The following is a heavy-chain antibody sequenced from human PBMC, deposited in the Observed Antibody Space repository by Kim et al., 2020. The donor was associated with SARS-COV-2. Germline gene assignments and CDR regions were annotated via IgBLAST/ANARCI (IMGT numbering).Heavy chain of an antibody. Sequence: SQKFQGRDTLTRDTPASTAYMGLSSLRSEDTAVYYCARSGYYDRLYFDYWGQGTLVTVSS. CDR3: ARSGYYDRLYFDY. D-gene: IGHD3-22*01. V-gene: IGHV1-3*01. J-gene: IGHJ4*02.